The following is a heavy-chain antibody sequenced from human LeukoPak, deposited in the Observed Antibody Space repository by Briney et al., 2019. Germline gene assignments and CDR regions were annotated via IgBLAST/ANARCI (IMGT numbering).Heavy chain of an antibody. Sequence: SETLSLTCAVYGGSFSGYYWSWIRQPPGKGLEWIGEINHSGSTNYNPSLKSRVTISVDTSKNQFSLKLSSVTAADTAVYYCARVGGQYYGSGSYYPGIYYYYGMDVWGRGTTVTVSS. CDR1: GGSFSGYY. J-gene: IGHJ6*02. V-gene: IGHV4-34*01. CDR2: INHSGST. D-gene: IGHD3-10*01. CDR3: ARVGGQYYGSGSYYPGIYYYYGMDV.